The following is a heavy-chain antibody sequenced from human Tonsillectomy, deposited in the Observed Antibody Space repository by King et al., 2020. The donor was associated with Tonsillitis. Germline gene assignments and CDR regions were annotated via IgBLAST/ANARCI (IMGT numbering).Heavy chain of an antibody. CDR3: ARTRVEYCGGDCYRGYFDY. J-gene: IGHJ4*02. V-gene: IGHV4-34*01. Sequence: VQLQQWGAGLLKPSENLSLTCAVYGGSFSGYYWSWIRQPPGKGLEWIGEINHSGSTNYNPSLKSRVTISVDTSKNQFSLKLSSVTAADTAVYYCARTRVEYCGGDCYRGYFDYWGQGTLVTVSS. CDR1: GGSFSGYY. CDR2: INHSGST. D-gene: IGHD2-21*02.